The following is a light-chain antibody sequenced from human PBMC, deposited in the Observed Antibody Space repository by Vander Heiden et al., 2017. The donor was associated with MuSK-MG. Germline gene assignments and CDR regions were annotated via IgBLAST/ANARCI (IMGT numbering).Light chain of an antibody. CDR1: TGAVTSGYY. CDR2: STS. CDR3: LLYYGGADV. J-gene: IGLJ1*01. V-gene: IGLV7-43*01. Sequence: QSVVTQEPSLTVSHGGTATLTCASNTGAVTSGYYPNWFQQKPGQAPRERMYSTSNKHSWTPARFSGSLLGGKAALTLSGVQAEDEAEYYCLLYYGGADVFGTGTKVTVL.